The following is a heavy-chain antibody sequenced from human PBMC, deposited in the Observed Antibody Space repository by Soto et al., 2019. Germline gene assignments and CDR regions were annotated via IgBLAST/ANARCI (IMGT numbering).Heavy chain of an antibody. Sequence: GGSLRLSCAASGFTFSTYGVHWVRQAPGKGLEWVAVVWSDGSKEFYADSVKGRFTISRDNPKNTVYLQMNSLRAEDTAVYYCARRSSGTQGVDYWGQATMVTVSS. CDR2: VWSDGSKE. D-gene: IGHD1-26*01. J-gene: IGHJ4*02. CDR3: ARRSSGTQGVDY. V-gene: IGHV3-33*01. CDR1: GFTFSTYG.